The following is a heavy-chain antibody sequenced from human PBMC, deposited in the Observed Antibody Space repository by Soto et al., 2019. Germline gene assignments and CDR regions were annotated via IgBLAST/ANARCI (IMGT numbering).Heavy chain of an antibody. Sequence: AGCLRLSCAASGFTFSSYAMPWVRQAPGKGLEWVAVISYDGSNKYYADSVKGRFTISRDNSKNTLYLQMNSLGAGDTAVYYCARPSAEDTAMGRDYYYYGMDVWGQGTTVTVSS. D-gene: IGHD5-18*01. V-gene: IGHV3-30-3*01. CDR2: ISYDGSNK. CDR3: ARPSAEDTAMGRDYYYYGMDV. CDR1: GFTFSSYA. J-gene: IGHJ6*02.